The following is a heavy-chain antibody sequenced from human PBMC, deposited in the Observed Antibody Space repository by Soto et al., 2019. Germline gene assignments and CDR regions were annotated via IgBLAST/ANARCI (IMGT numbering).Heavy chain of an antibody. Sequence: GGSLRLSCAASGFTFSSYAMSWVRQAPGKGLEWVSAISGSGGSTYYADSVKGRFTISRDNSKNTLYLQMNSLRAEDTAVYYCAKGGDTDQWLVYYYGMDVWGQGTTVTVSS. D-gene: IGHD6-19*01. CDR2: ISGSGGST. CDR1: GFTFSSYA. CDR3: AKGGDTDQWLVYYYGMDV. J-gene: IGHJ6*02. V-gene: IGHV3-23*01.